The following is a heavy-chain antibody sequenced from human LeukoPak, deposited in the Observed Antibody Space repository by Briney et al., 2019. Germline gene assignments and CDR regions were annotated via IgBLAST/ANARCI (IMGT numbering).Heavy chain of an antibody. J-gene: IGHJ6*02. CDR3: AKGRGFENYYYYGMDV. CDR2: VSWDSDYK. V-gene: IGHV3-9*01. D-gene: IGHD3-10*01. Sequence: GRSLRLSCAASGSTFDDCAMPWVRHVPGKGLEWVSGVSWDSDYKGYADSVKGRFTITRDNTKNSLYLQMNSLRFEDTALYFCAKGRGFENYYYYGMDVWGQGTTVTVSS. CDR1: GSTFDDCA.